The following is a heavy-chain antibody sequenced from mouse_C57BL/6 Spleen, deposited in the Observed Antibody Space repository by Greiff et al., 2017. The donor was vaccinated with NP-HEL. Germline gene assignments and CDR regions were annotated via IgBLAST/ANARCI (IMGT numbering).Heavy chain of an antibody. CDR1: GFSLSTFGMG. V-gene: IGHV8-8*01. Sequence: QVTLKVSGPGILQPSQTLSLTCSFSGFSLSTFGMGVGWIRQPSGKGLEWLAHIWWDDDKYYNPALKSRLTISKDTSKNQVFLKIANVDTADTATYYCARPPIYYGNYLWYFDVWGTGTTVTVSS. D-gene: IGHD2-1*01. CDR2: IWWDDDK. CDR3: ARPPIYYGNYLWYFDV. J-gene: IGHJ1*03.